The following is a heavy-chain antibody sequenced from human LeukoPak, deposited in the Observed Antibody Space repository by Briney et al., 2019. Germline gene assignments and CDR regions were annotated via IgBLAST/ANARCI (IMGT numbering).Heavy chain of an antibody. Sequence: ASVKVSCKASGYTFTSYDINWVRQATGQGLEWMGWMNPNSGNTGYAQKFQGRVTMTRNTSISTAYMELSSLRSEDTAVYYGTRGRSSSRYMDVWGKGTTVTVSS. CDR1: GYTFTSYD. D-gene: IGHD6-6*01. CDR2: MNPNSGNT. CDR3: TRGRSSSRYMDV. J-gene: IGHJ6*03. V-gene: IGHV1-8*01.